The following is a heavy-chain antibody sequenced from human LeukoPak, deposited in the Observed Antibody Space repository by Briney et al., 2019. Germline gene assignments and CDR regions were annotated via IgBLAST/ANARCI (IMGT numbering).Heavy chain of an antibody. CDR2: IKQDGSEK. Sequence: GGSLRLSCAASGFSFSSYWMSWVSQAPGKGLEWVANIKQDGSEKYYVDSVKGRFTISRDNAKNSLYLQMNSLRAEDTAVYYCAKEYSSGWAFDYWGQGTLVTVSS. J-gene: IGHJ4*02. V-gene: IGHV3-7*01. CDR3: AKEYSSGWAFDY. CDR1: GFSFSSYW. D-gene: IGHD6-19*01.